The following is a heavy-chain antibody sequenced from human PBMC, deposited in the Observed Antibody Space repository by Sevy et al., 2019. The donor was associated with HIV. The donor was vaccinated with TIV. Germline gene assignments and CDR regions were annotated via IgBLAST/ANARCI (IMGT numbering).Heavy chain of an antibody. V-gene: IGHV3-23*01. CDR3: AREGCTKPHDY. Sequence: GGSLRLSCAASGFDFSIYSMSWVRQAPGKGLGWVSTLSFGCGKINYADSVKGRFTSSRDNSKSSLYLQMNNMRVEDTAVYYCAREGCTKPHDYWGQGTLVTVSS. D-gene: IGHD2-8*01. CDR2: LSFGCGKI. J-gene: IGHJ4*02. CDR1: GFDFSIYS.